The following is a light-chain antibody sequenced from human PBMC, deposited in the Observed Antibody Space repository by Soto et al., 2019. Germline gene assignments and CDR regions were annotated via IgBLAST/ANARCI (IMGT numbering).Light chain of an antibody. CDR1: QSVSSY. J-gene: IGKJ4*01. Sequence: EIVVTQSPATLSLSPGERATLSCRASQSVSSYLAWYQQKPGQAPRLLIDDASNRATGIPARFSGSGSGTDVTLTISRLEPEDFAVYYCQQRSNWPRTFGGGTKVELK. V-gene: IGKV3-11*01. CDR2: DAS. CDR3: QQRSNWPRT.